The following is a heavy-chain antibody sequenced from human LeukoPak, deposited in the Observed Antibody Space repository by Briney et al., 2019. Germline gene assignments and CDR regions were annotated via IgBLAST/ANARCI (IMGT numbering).Heavy chain of an antibody. V-gene: IGHV4-34*01. J-gene: IGHJ6*02. CDR3: ARAKLVSSYYYGMDV. D-gene: IGHD3-3*02. Sequence: SETLSLTCAVYGGSFSGYYWSWIRQPPGKGLEWIGEINHSGSTNYNPSLKSRVTISVDTSMNQFSLKLSSVTAADTAVYYCARAKLVSSYYYGMDVWGQGTTVTVSS. CDR2: INHSGST. CDR1: GGSFSGYY.